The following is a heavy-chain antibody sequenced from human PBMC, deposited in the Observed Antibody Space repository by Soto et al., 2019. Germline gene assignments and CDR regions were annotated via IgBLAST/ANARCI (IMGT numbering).Heavy chain of an antibody. V-gene: IGHV1-46*01. CDR2: INPSGGST. Sequence: QVQLVQSGAEVKKPGASVKVSCKASGYTFTSYYMHWVRQAPGQGLEWMGIINPSGGSTSYAQKFPGRATLTRDTSTSTVYMELSSLRSEDTAVYYCARALGYGFWRGYYPTFDYWGQGTLVTVSS. CDR1: GYTFTSYY. J-gene: IGHJ4*02. D-gene: IGHD3-3*01. CDR3: ARALGYGFWRGYYPTFDY.